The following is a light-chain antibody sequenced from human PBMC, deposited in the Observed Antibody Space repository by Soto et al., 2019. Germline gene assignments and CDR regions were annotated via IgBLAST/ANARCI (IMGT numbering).Light chain of an antibody. Sequence: DIQMTQSPSTLSASVGDRVTITCRASQRIGSWLAWYLQKPGKAPKLLIYDASTLESGVPSRFSGSVSGTEFTLTISSLQPDDFATYYCQQYDSYSWTFGQGTKVDIK. CDR1: QRIGSW. J-gene: IGKJ1*01. CDR2: DAS. CDR3: QQYDSYSWT. V-gene: IGKV1-5*01.